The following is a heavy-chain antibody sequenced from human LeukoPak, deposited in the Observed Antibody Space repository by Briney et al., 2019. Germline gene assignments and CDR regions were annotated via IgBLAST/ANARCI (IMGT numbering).Heavy chain of an antibody. CDR1: GYSFISYW. Sequence: RHGESLKISCQGSGYSFISYWIGWVRQMPGKGLEWMGIIYPGDSDTRYSPSFQGQVTISADKSISTAYLQWSSLKASDTAMYYCARPSGYQLLEWQFDYWGQGTLVTVSS. CDR2: IYPGDSDT. J-gene: IGHJ4*02. D-gene: IGHD2-2*01. V-gene: IGHV5-51*01. CDR3: ARPSGYQLLEWQFDY.